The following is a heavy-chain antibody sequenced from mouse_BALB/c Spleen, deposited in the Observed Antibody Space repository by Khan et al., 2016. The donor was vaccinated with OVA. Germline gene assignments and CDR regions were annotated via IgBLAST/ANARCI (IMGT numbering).Heavy chain of an antibody. J-gene: IGHJ3*01. V-gene: IGHV1S135*01. D-gene: IGHD2-2*01. CDR2: VDPFSGGT. CDR3: TRHGYVAWFTY. Sequence: VQLQQSGPELMKPGASVKISCKASGYSFTSYYIHWVMQSHGKSLEWIGYVDPFSGGTTCNQKFKGKATLTVDKSSSTASIHISNLTSEDSAVYYCTRHGYVAWFTYWGQGTLVTVSA. CDR1: GYSFTSYY.